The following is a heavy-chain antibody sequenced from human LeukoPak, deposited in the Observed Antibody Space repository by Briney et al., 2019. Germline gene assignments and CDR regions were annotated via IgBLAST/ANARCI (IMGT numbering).Heavy chain of an antibody. CDR3: ARDLGYYYDSSGYG. V-gene: IGHV4-59*12. CDR1: GGSISSYY. CDR2: IYYSGST. J-gene: IGHJ4*02. Sequence: PSETLSLTCTVSGGSISSYYWSWIRQPPGKGLEWIGYIYYSGSTNYNPSLKSRVTISVDTSKNQFSLKLSSVTAADTAVYYCARDLGYYYDSSGYGWGQGTLVTVSS. D-gene: IGHD3-22*01.